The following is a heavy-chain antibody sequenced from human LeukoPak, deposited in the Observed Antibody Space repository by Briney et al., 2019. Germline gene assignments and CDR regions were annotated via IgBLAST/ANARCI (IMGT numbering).Heavy chain of an antibody. Sequence: SETLSLTCAVYGGSFGGYYWSWIRQSPGKGLEWIGEINHSGSTNYNPSLKSRVTISVDTSKKQFSLKLSSVTAADTAVYSCARGVYYYESSGLDYWGQGTLVTVSS. CDR2: INHSGST. CDR1: GGSFGGYY. D-gene: IGHD3-22*01. CDR3: ARGVYYYESSGLDY. V-gene: IGHV4-34*01. J-gene: IGHJ4*02.